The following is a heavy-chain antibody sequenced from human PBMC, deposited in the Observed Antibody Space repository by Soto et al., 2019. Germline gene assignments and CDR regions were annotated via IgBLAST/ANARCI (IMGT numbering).Heavy chain of an antibody. V-gene: IGHV3-33*01. Sequence: GGSLRLSCAASGFTFSSYGMHWVRQAPGKGLEWVAVIWYDGSNKYYADSVKGRFTISRDNSKNTLYLQMNSLRAEDTAVYYCARERQGSQEVIVVVPAEFDYWGQGTLVTVSS. D-gene: IGHD2-2*01. J-gene: IGHJ4*02. CDR1: GFTFSSYG. CDR3: ARERQGSQEVIVVVPAEFDY. CDR2: IWYDGSNK.